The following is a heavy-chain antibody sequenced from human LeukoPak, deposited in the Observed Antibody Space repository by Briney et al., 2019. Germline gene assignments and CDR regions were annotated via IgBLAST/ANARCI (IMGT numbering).Heavy chain of an antibody. V-gene: IGHV3-21*01. CDR3: ARDHYYGAYSYYYMDV. CDR1: GLTFSSYS. D-gene: IGHD4-17*01. CDR2: ISSSNSYI. J-gene: IGHJ6*03. Sequence: GGPLRLSSVASGLTFSSYSMHGVRKAPGKGLEWVSSISSSNSYIYYADSVKGRFTLSRDNAKNSLYLQMNSLRAEDTAVYYCARDHYYGAYSYYYMDVWGKGATVTVS.